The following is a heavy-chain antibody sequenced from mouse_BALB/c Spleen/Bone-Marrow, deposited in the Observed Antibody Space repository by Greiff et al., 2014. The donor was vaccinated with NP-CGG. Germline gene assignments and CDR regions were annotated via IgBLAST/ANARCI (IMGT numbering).Heavy chain of an antibody. D-gene: IGHD2-3*01. CDR1: GYSFTGYF. CDR2: INPFNGDT. CDR3: GRWGDGYYYAMDY. J-gene: IGHJ4*01. Sequence: VQLQQSGPDLVKPGASVKLSCKASGYSFTGYFLNWVRQSHGKSLEWIGRINPFNGDTFYNQKFKGKATLTVDKSSTTARMELLSLTSEDSAVYYCGRWGDGYYYAMDYWGQGTSVTVSS. V-gene: IGHV1-37*01.